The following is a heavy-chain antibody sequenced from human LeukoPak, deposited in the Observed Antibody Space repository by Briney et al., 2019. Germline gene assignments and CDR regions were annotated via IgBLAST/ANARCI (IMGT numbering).Heavy chain of an antibody. CDR3: ARHGNGALDI. CDR2: IYYSGST. D-gene: IGHD1-1*01. V-gene: IGHV4-59*08. Sequence: NPSETLSLTCTVSGGSISSYYWSWIRQPPGKGLEWIGFIYYSGSTNYSPSLKSRVTISVDTSKNQFSLKLTSVTAADTAVYYCARHGNGALDIWGQGTMVTVSS. CDR1: GGSISSYY. J-gene: IGHJ3*02.